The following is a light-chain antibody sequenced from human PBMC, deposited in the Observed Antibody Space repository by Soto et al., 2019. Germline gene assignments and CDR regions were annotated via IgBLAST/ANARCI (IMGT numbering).Light chain of an antibody. Sequence: QAVVTQEPSLSVSPGGTVTLTCGLSSGSVSSSHYPTWCRQTPGQAPRTLIYGTDSRTSGVPDRFSGSILGNKAVLTITGAQADDESDYYCVLYMGGGISVFGAGTKLTVL. CDR1: SGSVSSSHY. J-gene: IGLJ2*01. CDR3: VLYMGGGISV. V-gene: IGLV8-61*01. CDR2: GTD.